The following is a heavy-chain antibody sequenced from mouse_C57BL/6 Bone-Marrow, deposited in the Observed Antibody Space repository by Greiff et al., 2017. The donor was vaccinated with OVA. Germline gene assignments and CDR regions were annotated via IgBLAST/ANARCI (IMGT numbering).Heavy chain of an antibody. CDR1: GFTFSSYA. J-gene: IGHJ1*03. CDR3: ARVTTVVPFV. Sequence: EVNVVESGGGLVKPGGSLKLSCAASGFTFSSYAMSWVRQTPEKRLEWVATISDGGSYTYYPDNVKGRFTISRDNAKNNLYLQMSHLKSEDTAMYYCARVTTVVPFVWGTGTTVTVSS. CDR2: ISDGGSYT. D-gene: IGHD1-1*01. V-gene: IGHV5-4*03.